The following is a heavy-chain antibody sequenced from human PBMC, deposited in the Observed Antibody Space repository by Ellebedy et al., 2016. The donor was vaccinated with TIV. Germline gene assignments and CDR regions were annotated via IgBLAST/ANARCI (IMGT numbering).Heavy chain of an antibody. CDR3: ARTSGYCSSTSCFNFDY. CDR1: GFTFSSYW. D-gene: IGHD2-2*01. CDR2: IKQDGSEK. J-gene: IGHJ4*02. Sequence: GESLKISXAASGFTFSSYWMSWVRQAPGKGLEWVANIKQDGSEKYYVDSVKGRFTISRDNAKNSLYLQMNSLRAEDTAVYYCARTSGYCSSTSCFNFDYWGQGTLVTVSS. V-gene: IGHV3-7*01.